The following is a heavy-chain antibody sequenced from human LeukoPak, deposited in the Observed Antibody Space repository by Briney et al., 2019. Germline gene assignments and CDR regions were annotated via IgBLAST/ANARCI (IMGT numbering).Heavy chain of an antibody. V-gene: IGHV1-69*13. CDR1: GGTFSSYA. D-gene: IGHD6-13*01. CDR3: ARDVLLPGYSSSWYLLDY. J-gene: IGHJ4*02. Sequence: GASVKVSCKASGGTFSSYAISWVRQAPGQGLEWMGGIIPIFGTANYAQKFQGRVTITADESTSTAYMELSSLRSEDTAVYYCARDVLLPGYSSSWYLLDYWGQGTLVTVSS. CDR2: IIPIFGTA.